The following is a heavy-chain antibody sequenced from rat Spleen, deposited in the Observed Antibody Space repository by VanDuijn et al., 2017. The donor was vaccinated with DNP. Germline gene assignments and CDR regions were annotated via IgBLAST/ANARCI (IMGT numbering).Heavy chain of an antibody. CDR3: ARGVGGGYAMDA. CDR1: GYSITSSYR. CDR2: INSAGST. Sequence: EVQLQESGPGLVKPSQSLSLTCSVTGYSITSSYRWNWIRKFPGNKLEWMGYINSAGSTNYNPSLKSRISITRDTSKNQFFLQVNSVTTEDTATYYCARGVGGGYAMDAWGQGTSVTVSS. J-gene: IGHJ4*01. D-gene: IGHD4-3*01. V-gene: IGHV3-3*01.